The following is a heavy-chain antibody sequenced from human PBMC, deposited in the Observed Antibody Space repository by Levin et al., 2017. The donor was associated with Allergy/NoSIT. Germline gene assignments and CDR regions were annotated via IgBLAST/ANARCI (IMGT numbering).Heavy chain of an antibody. Sequence: GGSLRLSCAASGFTFSSYWMSWVRQAPGKGLEWVANIKQDGSEKYYVDSVKGRFTISRDNAKNSLYLQMNSLRAEDTAVYYCARVPSIAARPHNWFDPWGQGTLVTVSS. D-gene: IGHD6-6*01. V-gene: IGHV3-7*01. CDR2: IKQDGSEK. CDR3: ARVPSIAARPHNWFDP. J-gene: IGHJ5*02. CDR1: GFTFSSYW.